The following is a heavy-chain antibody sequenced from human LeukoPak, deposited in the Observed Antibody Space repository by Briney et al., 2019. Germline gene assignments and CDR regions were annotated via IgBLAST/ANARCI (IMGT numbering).Heavy chain of an antibody. CDR2: INPNSGGT. D-gene: IGHD2-2*01. J-gene: IGHJ4*02. CDR3: ARVGYCSSTSCYEADRGIIDY. Sequence: ASVKVSCKASGYTCTGYYMHWVRQAPGQGLEWMGWINPNSGGTNYAQKFQGRVTMTRDTSISTAYMELSRLRSDDTAVYYCARVGYCSSTSCYEADRGIIDYWGQGTLVSVSS. CDR1: GYTCTGYY. V-gene: IGHV1-2*02.